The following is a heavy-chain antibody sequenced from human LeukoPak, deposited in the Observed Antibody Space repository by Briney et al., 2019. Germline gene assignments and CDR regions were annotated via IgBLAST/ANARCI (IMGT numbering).Heavy chain of an antibody. J-gene: IGHJ6*02. CDR2: ISYDGSNK. CDR3: AKDTPPEIVVVPAAKYYYYYGMDV. Sequence: PGRSLRLSCAASGFTFSSYGMHWVRQAPGKGLEWVAVISYDGSNKYYADSVKGRFTISRDNAKNSLYLQMNSLRAEDTALYYRAKDTPPEIVVVPAAKYYYYYGMDVWGQGTTVTVSS. CDR1: GFTFSSYG. D-gene: IGHD2-2*01. V-gene: IGHV3-30*18.